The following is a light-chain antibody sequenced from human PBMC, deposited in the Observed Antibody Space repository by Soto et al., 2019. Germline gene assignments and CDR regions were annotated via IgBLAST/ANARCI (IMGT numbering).Light chain of an antibody. Sequence: DTRMTQSPSSLSASVGDRVTITCRASQSISTYVNWYQQKPGKAPKLLIYAASSLQSGVPSRFGGSRSGTDLSITINSQQSEDFATYHCQQSYSTPRTVRQGSKLEIK. CDR3: QQSYSTPRT. CDR1: QSISTY. CDR2: AAS. V-gene: IGKV1-39*01. J-gene: IGKJ2*01.